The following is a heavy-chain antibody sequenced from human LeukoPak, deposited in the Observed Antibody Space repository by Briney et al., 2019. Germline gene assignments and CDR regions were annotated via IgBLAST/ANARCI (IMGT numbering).Heavy chain of an antibody. CDR3: VRDCSSTSCYGNY. V-gene: IGHV3-48*04. Sequence: SGGSLRLSCAASGFTFSSYSMNWVRQAPGKGLEWVSYISSSSSTIYYADSVKGRFTISRDNAKNSLYLQMNSLRAEDTALYYCVRDCSSTSCYGNYWGQGTLLTVSS. J-gene: IGHJ4*02. D-gene: IGHD2-2*01. CDR2: ISSSSSTI. CDR1: GFTFSSYS.